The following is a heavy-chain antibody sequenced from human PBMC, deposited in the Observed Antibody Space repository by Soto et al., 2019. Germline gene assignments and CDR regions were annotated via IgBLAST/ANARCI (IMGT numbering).Heavy chain of an antibody. CDR2: IYPGDSET. Sequence: VESLKISCKGSGYSFTNYWIGWVRQMPGKGLEWMGIIYPGDSETRYSPSFQGQVTISGDKSISTAYLQWSSLKASDTAIYYCAREGGYDSFDFWGQGILVTVS. D-gene: IGHD3-22*01. CDR3: AREGGYDSFDF. J-gene: IGHJ4*02. CDR1: GYSFTNYW. V-gene: IGHV5-51*01.